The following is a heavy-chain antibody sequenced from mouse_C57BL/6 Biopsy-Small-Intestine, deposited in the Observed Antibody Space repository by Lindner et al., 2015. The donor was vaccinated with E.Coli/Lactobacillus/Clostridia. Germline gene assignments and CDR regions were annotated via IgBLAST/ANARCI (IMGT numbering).Heavy chain of an antibody. Sequence: VQLQESGGGLVKPGGSLKLSCAASGFTFSSYAMSWVRQTPEKRLEWVATITDGGSYTYYPDNVKGRFTISRDNAKNNLYLQMSHLKSEDTAIYSCAREGTYDGYNFDYWGQGTTLTVSS. CDR3: AREGTYDGYNFDY. J-gene: IGHJ2*01. D-gene: IGHD2-3*01. V-gene: IGHV5-4*01. CDR2: ITDGGSYT. CDR1: GFTFSSYA.